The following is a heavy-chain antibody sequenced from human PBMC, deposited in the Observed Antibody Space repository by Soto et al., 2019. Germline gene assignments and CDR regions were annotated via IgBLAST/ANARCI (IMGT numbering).Heavy chain of an antibody. Sequence: GGSLRLSCAASGFTFSSYAMHWVRQAPGKGLEWVAVISYDGSNKYYADSVKGRFTISRDNSKNTLYLQMNSLRAEDTAVYYCARATSTQDIVVVPADDGMDVWGQGTTVTVSS. J-gene: IGHJ6*02. CDR2: ISYDGSNK. D-gene: IGHD2-2*01. V-gene: IGHV3-30-3*01. CDR1: GFTFSSYA. CDR3: ARATSTQDIVVVPADDGMDV.